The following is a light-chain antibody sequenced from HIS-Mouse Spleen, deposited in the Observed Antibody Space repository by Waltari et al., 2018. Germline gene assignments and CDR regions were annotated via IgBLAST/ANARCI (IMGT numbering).Light chain of an antibody. CDR2: EDS. CDR1: AFPTKY. Sequence: SYELTQPPSVSVSPGQTAMITCPADAFPTKYAYGYQEKTGQAPVLVIYEDSKRPSGIPERFSGSSSGTMATLTISGAQVEDEADYYCYSTDSSGNHRVFGGGTKLTVL. CDR3: YSTDSSGNHRV. J-gene: IGLJ2*01. V-gene: IGLV3-10*01.